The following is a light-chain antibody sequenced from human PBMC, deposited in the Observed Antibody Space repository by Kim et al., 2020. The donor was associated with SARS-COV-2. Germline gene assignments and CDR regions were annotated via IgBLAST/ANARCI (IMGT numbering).Light chain of an antibody. CDR1: QDIRSY. Sequence: IQLTQSPSSLSASMGDRVTIACRASQDIRSYVAWYQQKPGKAPNLLIYATSTLQRGVPSRFSGSGAGTDFTLTISSLQPEDFATYYCQQLISYPYTFGQGTKLEI. V-gene: IGKV1-9*01. CDR2: ATS. J-gene: IGKJ2*01. CDR3: QQLISYPYT.